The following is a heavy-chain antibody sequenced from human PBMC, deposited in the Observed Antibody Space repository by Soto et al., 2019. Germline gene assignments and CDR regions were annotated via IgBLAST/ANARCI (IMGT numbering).Heavy chain of an antibody. CDR3: ARDFYDYGDYDRPRVAFDI. CDR1: GGSISSGDYY. V-gene: IGHV4-30-4*01. Sequence: SEALSLTCTVSGGSISSGDYYWSWIRQPPGKGLEWIGYIYYSGSTYYNPSLKSRVTISVDTSKNQFSLKLSSVTAADTAVYYCARDFYDYGDYDRPRVAFDIWGQGTMVTVSS. CDR2: IYYSGST. D-gene: IGHD4-17*01. J-gene: IGHJ3*02.